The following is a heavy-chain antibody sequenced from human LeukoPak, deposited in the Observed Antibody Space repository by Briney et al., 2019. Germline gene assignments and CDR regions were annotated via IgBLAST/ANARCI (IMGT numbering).Heavy chain of an antibody. D-gene: IGHD3-10*01. CDR3: ARERGAYGSNFDY. Sequence: PGGSLRLSCAASGFTFSSYGMHWVRQAPGKGLEWVAFIRYDGSNKYYADSVKGRFTISRDNSKNTLYLQMNSLRAEDTAVYYCARERGAYGSNFDYWGQGTLVTVSS. V-gene: IGHV3-30*02. CDR1: GFTFSSYG. CDR2: IRYDGSNK. J-gene: IGHJ4*02.